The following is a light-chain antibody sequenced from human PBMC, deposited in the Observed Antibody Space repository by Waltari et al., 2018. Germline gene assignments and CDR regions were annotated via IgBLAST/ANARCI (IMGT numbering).Light chain of an antibody. CDR1: QSIGKY. CDR3: QKYDRLPAT. CDR2: DAS. Sequence: EIVLTQSPGPLSLSPGERATLACRASQSIGKYLAGYQQKPGQAPRLLMYDASTRATGIPDRFSGSGSGTDFSLTISRLGPEDFAVYYCQKYDRLPATFGQGTKVEIK. J-gene: IGKJ1*01. V-gene: IGKV3-20*01.